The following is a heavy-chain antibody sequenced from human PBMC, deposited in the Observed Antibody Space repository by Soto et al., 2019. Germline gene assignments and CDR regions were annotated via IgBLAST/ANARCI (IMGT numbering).Heavy chain of an antibody. CDR1: GGTFSSYT. D-gene: IGHD6-13*01. CDR2: IIPILGIA. CDR3: ARGLSSAAGRDRSRDY. J-gene: IGHJ4*02. Sequence: SVKVSCKASGGTFSSYTISWVRQAPGQGLEWMGRIIPILGIANYAQKFQGRVTITRDTSASTAYMELSSLRSEDTAVYYCARGLSSAAGRDRSRDYWGQGTLVTVSS. V-gene: IGHV1-69*02.